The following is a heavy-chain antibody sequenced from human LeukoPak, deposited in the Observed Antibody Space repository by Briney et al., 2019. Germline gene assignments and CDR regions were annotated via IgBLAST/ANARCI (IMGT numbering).Heavy chain of an antibody. D-gene: IGHD2-2*01. J-gene: IGHJ5*02. CDR3: ARRRYCSSTSCSWFDP. V-gene: IGHV4-30-2*03. CDR2: IYYSGST. CDR1: GGSISSGGYY. Sequence: SQTLSLTCTVSGGSISSGGYYWSWIRQPPGKGLEWIGSIYYSGSTYYNPSLKSRVTISVDTSKNQFSLKLSSVTAADTAVYYCARRRYCSSTSCSWFDPWGQGTLVTVSS.